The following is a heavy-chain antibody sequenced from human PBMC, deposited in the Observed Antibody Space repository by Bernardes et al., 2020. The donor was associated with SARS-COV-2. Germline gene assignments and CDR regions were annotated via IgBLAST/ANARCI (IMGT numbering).Heavy chain of an antibody. CDR3: ARDFKDKAFDI. J-gene: IGHJ3*02. V-gene: IGHV1-2*02. CDR2: IKPISGDT. Sequence: ASVKVSCKASGYTFTGYYLHWVRQAPGRGLEWMGWIKPISGDTDYAQKFQGRVTMTRDTSVSTAYMELRRLTSDDAAVYYCARDFKDKAFDIWGQGTMVTVSS. CDR1: GYTFTGYY.